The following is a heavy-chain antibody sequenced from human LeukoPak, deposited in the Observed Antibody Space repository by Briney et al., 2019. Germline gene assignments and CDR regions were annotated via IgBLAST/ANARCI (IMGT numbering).Heavy chain of an antibody. CDR3: ARDIGTGGPYYDYVWGSYRYDY. J-gene: IGHJ4*02. D-gene: IGHD3-16*02. CDR2: IIPIFGTA. V-gene: IGHV1-69*13. CDR1: GGTFSSYA. Sequence: SVKVSCKASGGTFSSYAISWVRQAPGQGLEWMGGIIPIFGTANYAQKFQGRVTITADESTSTAYMELSSLRSEDTAVYYCARDIGTGGPYYDYVWGSYRYDYWGQGTLVTVSS.